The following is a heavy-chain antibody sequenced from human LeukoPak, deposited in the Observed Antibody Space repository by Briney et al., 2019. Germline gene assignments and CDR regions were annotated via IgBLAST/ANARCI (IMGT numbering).Heavy chain of an antibody. D-gene: IGHD2-15*01. J-gene: IGHJ6*02. CDR3: ATTSCSGGSCYLRYYYYGMDV. CDR2: ISGSGGNT. V-gene: IGHV3-23*01. CDR1: GYTLSSYA. Sequence: GGSLRLSCAASGYTLSSYAMSWGRHAPREGLEWVSDISGSGGNTHYADSVKGRFTISRDNSKNRLYLQMNSLRAEDTAVYYCATTSCSGGSCYLRYYYYGMDVWGQGTTVIVSS.